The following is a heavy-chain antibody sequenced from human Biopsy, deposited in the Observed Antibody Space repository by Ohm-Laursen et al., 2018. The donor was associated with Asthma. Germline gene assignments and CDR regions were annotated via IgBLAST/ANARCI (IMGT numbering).Heavy chain of an antibody. Sequence: SQTLSLTCTVSPGSINDYYWNWIRQFPGKGLEWIGYVHSSGSTRFNPSLKSRVTVSVDTSVDQVSLKLRSVSAADTAIYYCARATSTWSQSGPHFFDHWGPGTLVTVSS. CDR1: PGSINDYY. V-gene: IGHV4-59*01. CDR2: VHSSGST. CDR3: ARATSTWSQSGPHFFDH. D-gene: IGHD6-13*01. J-gene: IGHJ5*02.